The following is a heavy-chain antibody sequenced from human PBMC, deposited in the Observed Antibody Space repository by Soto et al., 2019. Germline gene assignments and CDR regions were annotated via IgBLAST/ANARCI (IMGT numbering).Heavy chain of an antibody. V-gene: IGHV4-30-2*01. CDR3: AAGGGLPRYY. CDR2: IYHSGST. Sequence: QLQLQESGSGLVKPSQTLSLTCAVSGGSISSGGYSWSWIRQPPGKGLEWIGYIYHSGSTYYNPSLQSRVTSEVDRSKNHFSLELSSVTAADTAVYYCAAGGGLPRYYWGQGTLVTVSS. D-gene: IGHD5-12*01. CDR1: GGSISSGGYS. J-gene: IGHJ4*02.